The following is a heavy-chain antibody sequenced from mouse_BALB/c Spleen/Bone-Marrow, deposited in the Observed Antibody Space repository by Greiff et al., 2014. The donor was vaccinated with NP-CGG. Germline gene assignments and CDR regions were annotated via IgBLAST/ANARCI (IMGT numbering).Heavy chain of an antibody. Sequence: VQLQQSGAELVKPGASVKLSCTASGFNIKDTYMHWVKQRPEQGLEWIGRIDPANGNTKYDPKFQGKATITADTSSNTAYLQLSSLTSEDTAVYYCAAYYEFLAWFAYWGQGTLVTVSA. D-gene: IGHD2-10*01. J-gene: IGHJ3*01. CDR2: IDPANGNT. CDR1: GFNIKDTY. V-gene: IGHV14-3*02. CDR3: AAYYEFLAWFAY.